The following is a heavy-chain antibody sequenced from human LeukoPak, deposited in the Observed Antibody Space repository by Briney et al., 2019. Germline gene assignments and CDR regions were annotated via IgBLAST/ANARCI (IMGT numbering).Heavy chain of an antibody. Sequence: GASVKVSCKASGGTFSSYAISWVRHAPGQGLEWMGGIIPIFGTANYAQKFQGRVTITADESTSTAYMELSSLRSEDTAVYYCGREATYCSSTSCYALDYYYGMDVWGKGTTVTVSS. CDR3: GREATYCSSTSCYALDYYYGMDV. J-gene: IGHJ6*04. V-gene: IGHV1-69*13. CDR1: GGTFSSYA. D-gene: IGHD2-2*01. CDR2: IIPIFGTA.